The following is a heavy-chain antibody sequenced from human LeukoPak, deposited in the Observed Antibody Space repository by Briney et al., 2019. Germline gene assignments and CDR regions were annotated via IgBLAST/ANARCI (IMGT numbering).Heavy chain of an antibody. J-gene: IGHJ6*03. V-gene: IGHV1-2*02. Sequence: ASVKVSCKASGYTFTGYYMHWVRQAPGQGLEWMGWINPNSGGTDYAQKFQGRVTMTRDTSTSTAYMELRRLRSDDTAVYYCARGLPAPADQYYMDVWGKGTTVTVSS. D-gene: IGHD2-2*01. CDR1: GYTFTGYY. CDR3: ARGLPAPADQYYMDV. CDR2: INPNSGGT.